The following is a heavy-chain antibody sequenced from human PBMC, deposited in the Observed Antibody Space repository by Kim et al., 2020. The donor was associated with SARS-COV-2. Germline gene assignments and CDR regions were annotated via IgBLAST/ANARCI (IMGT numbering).Heavy chain of an antibody. Sequence: GGSLRLSCAASGFTFSSYAMSWVRQAPGKGLEWVSAISGSGGSTYYADSVKGRFTISRDNSKNTLYLQMNSLRAEDTAVYYCAKVGLAGIRYGYFDYWGQGTLVTVSS. CDR1: GFTFSSYA. CDR2: ISGSGGST. V-gene: IGHV3-23*01. D-gene: IGHD6-19*01. CDR3: AKVGLAGIRYGYFDY. J-gene: IGHJ4*02.